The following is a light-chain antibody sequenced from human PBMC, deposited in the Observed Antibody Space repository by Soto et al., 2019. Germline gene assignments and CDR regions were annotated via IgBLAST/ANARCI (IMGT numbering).Light chain of an antibody. V-gene: IGKV3-20*01. J-gene: IGKJ1*01. CDR3: QQYGSPPWT. Sequence: EIVMTPSPAPLSVSPGERATLSCRASQSVSSRYLGWYQQRFGQAPRLLIYGASSRATGIPDRFSGSGSGTDFTLTITSLEPEDYAVYYCQQYGSPPWTFGQGTKVDIK. CDR1: QSVSSRY. CDR2: GAS.